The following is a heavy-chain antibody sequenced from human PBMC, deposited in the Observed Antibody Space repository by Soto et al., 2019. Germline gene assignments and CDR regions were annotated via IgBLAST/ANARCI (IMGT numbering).Heavy chain of an antibody. CDR3: AFLLWFGESTGTGWFDP. J-gene: IGHJ5*02. CDR2: ISAYNGNT. D-gene: IGHD3-10*01. Sequence: ASVKVSCKASGYTFTSYGISWVRQAPGQGLEWMGWISAYNGNTNYAQKLQGRVTTTTDTSTSTAYMELRSLRSDDTAVYYCAFLLWFGESTGTGWFDPWGQGTLVTVSS. CDR1: GYTFTSYG. V-gene: IGHV1-18*01.